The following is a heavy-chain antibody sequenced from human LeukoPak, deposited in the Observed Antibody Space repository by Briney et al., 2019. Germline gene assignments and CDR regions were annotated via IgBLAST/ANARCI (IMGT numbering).Heavy chain of an antibody. CDR3: ARGPNSGYGM. CDR1: GFTFSSYG. J-gene: IGHJ4*02. D-gene: IGHD5-12*01. CDR2: IWHDGSDK. Sequence: GGSLRLSCVASGFTFSSYGMHWVRQAPGKGLEWVAVIWHDGSDKYYAKPVKGRFAISRDNSKNTLYLQMNSLRAEDTAVYYCARGPNSGYGMWGQGTLVTVSS. V-gene: IGHV3-33*01.